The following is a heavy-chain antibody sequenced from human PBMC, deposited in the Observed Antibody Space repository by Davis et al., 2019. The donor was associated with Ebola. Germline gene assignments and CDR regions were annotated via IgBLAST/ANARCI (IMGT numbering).Heavy chain of an antibody. D-gene: IGHD6-25*01. J-gene: IGHJ6*02. Sequence: MPSQTLSLTCALYAVSFSGYYWNWIRQPPGKWLEWIGEINHSGRTNYNPSLKSRVTMPVDTSKNQFSLRVRSVTAADTAVYYCARGGGYGGYGMDVWGQGTTVTVSS. CDR3: ARGGGYGGYGMDV. CDR2: INHSGRT. CDR1: AVSFSGYY. V-gene: IGHV4-34*01.